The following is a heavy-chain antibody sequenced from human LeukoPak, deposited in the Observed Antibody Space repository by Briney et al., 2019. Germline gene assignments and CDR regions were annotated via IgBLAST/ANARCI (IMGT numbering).Heavy chain of an antibody. Sequence: GGSLRLSCVGSGFLFKLFAVGWVRQAPGKGLEWVSVIYSGGSTYYADSVKGRFTISRDNSKNTLYLQMNSLRAEDTAVYYCARDLSIWGQGTLVTVSS. J-gene: IGHJ4*02. V-gene: IGHV3-53*01. CDR3: ARDLSI. CDR1: GFLFKLFA. D-gene: IGHD5/OR15-5a*01. CDR2: IYSGGST.